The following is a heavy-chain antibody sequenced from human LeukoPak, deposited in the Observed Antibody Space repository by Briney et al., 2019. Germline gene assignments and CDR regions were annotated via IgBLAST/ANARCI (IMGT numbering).Heavy chain of an antibody. CDR3: AKERVIAAAGIYDYFDS. D-gene: IGHD6-13*01. CDR2: ISYDGNGSKK. Sequence: GRSLRLSCAASGFIFSTYGVHWVRQGPGKGLEWVAVISYDGNGSKKYYADSVKGRFTISRDNSKNTLYLQMNSLRAEDTAAYYCAKERVIAAAGIYDYFDSWGRGTLVTVSS. V-gene: IGHV3-30*18. J-gene: IGHJ4*02. CDR1: GFIFSTYG.